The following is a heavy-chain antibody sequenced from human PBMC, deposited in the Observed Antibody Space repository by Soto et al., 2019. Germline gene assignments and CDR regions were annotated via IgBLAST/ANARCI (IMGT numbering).Heavy chain of an antibody. Sequence: PGGSLRLSCAASGFTFSNAWMSWVRQAPGKGLEWVGRIKSKTDGGTTDYAAPVKGRFTISRDDSKNTLYLQMNSLKTEDTAVYYCTTANXLXXXXXXXXDXWGRGXMVTXSS. CDR3: TTANXLXXXXXXXXDX. J-gene: IGHJ3*01. CDR1: GFTFSNAW. V-gene: IGHV3-15*01. CDR2: IKSKTDGGTT.